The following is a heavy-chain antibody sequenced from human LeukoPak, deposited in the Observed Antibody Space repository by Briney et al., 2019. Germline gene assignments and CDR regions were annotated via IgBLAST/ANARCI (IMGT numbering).Heavy chain of an antibody. CDR1: GFTFSSYA. Sequence: GGSLRLSCAASGFTFSSYAMSWVRQAPGKGLEWVSVIYSGGSTYYADSVKGRFTISRDNSKNTLYLQMNSLRAEDTAVYYCARGLPVGYSYGFDYWGQGTLVTVSS. CDR3: ARGLPVGYSYGFDY. J-gene: IGHJ4*02. V-gene: IGHV3-53*01. CDR2: IYSGGST. D-gene: IGHD5-18*01.